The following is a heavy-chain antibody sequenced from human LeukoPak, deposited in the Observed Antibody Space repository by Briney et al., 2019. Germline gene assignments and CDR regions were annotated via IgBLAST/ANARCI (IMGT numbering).Heavy chain of an antibody. Sequence: ASVKVSCKASGYTFTSYYMHWVRQAPEQGLEWMGIINPSGGSTSYAQKFQGRVTMTRDTSTSTVYMELSSLRSEDTAVYYCARVQGLWGRGVYFDYWGQGTLVTVSS. J-gene: IGHJ4*02. D-gene: IGHD3-10*01. CDR2: INPSGGST. CDR1: GYTFTSYY. CDR3: ARVQGLWGRGVYFDY. V-gene: IGHV1-46*01.